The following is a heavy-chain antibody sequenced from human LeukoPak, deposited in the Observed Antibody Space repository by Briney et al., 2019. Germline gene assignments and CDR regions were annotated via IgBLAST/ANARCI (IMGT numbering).Heavy chain of an antibody. D-gene: IGHD3-10*01. CDR2: INSDGTTT. CDR3: AAQSDAPGSYPAD. V-gene: IGHV3-74*01. J-gene: IGHJ4*02. CDR1: RFTVRMCW. Sequence: PGGSLRLSCAASRFTVRMCWMYWLRQVPRTALGLVSRINSDGTTTTYADSVKGRFTISRDNAKNTLYLQMNSLRVEDTAVYYCAAQSDAPGSYPADWGRGTLVTVSS.